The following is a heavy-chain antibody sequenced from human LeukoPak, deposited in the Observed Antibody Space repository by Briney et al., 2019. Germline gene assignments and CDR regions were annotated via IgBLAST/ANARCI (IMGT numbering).Heavy chain of an antibody. CDR2: IYYSGST. CDR3: ARSQLPDVVVVPAAIPAGYYFDY. J-gene: IGHJ4*02. Sequence: SETLSLTCTVSGGSISSGGYYWSWIRQHPGKGLEWIGYIYYSGSTYYNPSLKSRVTISVDTSKNQFSLKLSSVTAADTAVYYCARSQLPDVVVVPAAIPAGYYFDYWGRGTLVTVSS. D-gene: IGHD2-2*01. V-gene: IGHV4-31*03. CDR1: GGSISSGGYY.